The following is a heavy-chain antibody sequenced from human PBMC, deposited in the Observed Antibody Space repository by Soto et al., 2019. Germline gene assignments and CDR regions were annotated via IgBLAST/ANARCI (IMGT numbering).Heavy chain of an antibody. V-gene: IGHV5-51*01. CDR3: TMTTVTTWGY. D-gene: IGHD4-17*01. J-gene: IGHJ4*02. CDR1: GYSFTTYW. CDR2: IYPGDSGT. Sequence: PGESLKISCKGSGYSFTTYWIGWVRQMPGKGLEWMGNIYPGDSGTIYSPSFQGQVSISADKSMDTAYLQMNSLKTEDTAVYYCTMTTVTTWGYWGQGTLVTVSS.